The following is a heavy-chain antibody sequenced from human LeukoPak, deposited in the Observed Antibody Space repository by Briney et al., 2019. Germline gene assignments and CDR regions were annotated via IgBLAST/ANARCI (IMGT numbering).Heavy chain of an antibody. V-gene: IGHV4-59*01. CDR3: ARTYYYGSGSYIDFDY. Sequence: PSETLSLTCTVSGGSISSYYWSWIRQPPGKGLEWIGYIYYSGSTNYNPSLKSRVTISVDTSKNQFSLKLSSVTAADTAVYYCARTYYYGSGSYIDFDYWGQGTLVTVSS. D-gene: IGHD3-10*01. CDR1: GGSISSYY. J-gene: IGHJ4*02. CDR2: IYYSGST.